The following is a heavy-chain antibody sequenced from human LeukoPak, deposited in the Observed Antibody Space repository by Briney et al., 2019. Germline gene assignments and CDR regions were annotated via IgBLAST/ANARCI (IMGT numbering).Heavy chain of an antibody. V-gene: IGHV1-69*04. Sequence: SVKVSCKASGGTFSSYAISWVRQAPGQGLEWMGRIIPILGIANYAQKFQGRVTITADKSTSTAYMELSSLRSEDTAVYYCARGNLIEVLRYFDWRRPDAFDIRGQGTMVTVSS. CDR2: IIPILGIA. CDR1: GGTFSSYA. D-gene: IGHD3-9*01. J-gene: IGHJ3*02. CDR3: ARGNLIEVLRYFDWRRPDAFDI.